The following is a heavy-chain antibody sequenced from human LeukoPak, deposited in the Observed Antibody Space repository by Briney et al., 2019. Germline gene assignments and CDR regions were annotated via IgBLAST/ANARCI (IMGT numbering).Heavy chain of an antibody. J-gene: IGHJ4*02. D-gene: IGHD3-10*01. CDR2: ISGSGGST. Sequence: GGSLRLSCAASGFTFSSYSMNWVRQAPGKGLEWVSAISGSGGSTYYADSVKGRFTISRDNSKNTLYLQMNSLRAEDTAVYYCAKYGRMVRGVGYFDYWGQGTLVTVSS. CDR1: GFTFSSYS. CDR3: AKYGRMVRGVGYFDY. V-gene: IGHV3-23*01.